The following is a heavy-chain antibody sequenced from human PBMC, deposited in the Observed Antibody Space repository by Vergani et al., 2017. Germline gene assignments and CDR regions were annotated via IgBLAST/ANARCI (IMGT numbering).Heavy chain of an antibody. CDR1: GFTFSSYA. CDR3: AKDHKYDFWSGHIMGAAFDI. J-gene: IGHJ3*02. Sequence: EVQLLESGGGLVQPGGSLRLSCAASGFTFSSYAMSWVRQAPGKGLEWVSAISGSGGSTYYADSVKGRFTISRDNSKNTLYLQMNSLRAEDTAVYYCAKDHKYDFWSGHIMGAAFDIWGQGTMVTVSS. CDR2: ISGSGGST. V-gene: IGHV3-23*01. D-gene: IGHD3-3*01.